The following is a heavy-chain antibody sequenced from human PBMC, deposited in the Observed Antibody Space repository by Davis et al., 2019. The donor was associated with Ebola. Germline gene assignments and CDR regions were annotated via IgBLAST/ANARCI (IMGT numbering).Heavy chain of an antibody. V-gene: IGHV1-3*01. CDR1: GYTFTSYA. D-gene: IGHD5-18*01. CDR3: ASSGAAMVLFYYGMEV. Sequence: ASVKVSCKASGYTFTSYAMHWVRQAPGQRLEWMGWINAGNGNTKYSQKFQGRVTITRDTSASTAYMELSSLRSEDTAVYYCASSGAAMVLFYYGMEVWGQGTTVTVSS. CDR2: INAGNGNT. J-gene: IGHJ6*02.